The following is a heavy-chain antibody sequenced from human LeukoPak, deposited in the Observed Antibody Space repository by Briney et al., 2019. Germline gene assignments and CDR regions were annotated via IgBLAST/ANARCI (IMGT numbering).Heavy chain of an antibody. J-gene: IGHJ6*03. CDR1: GGSISSYY. CDR3: ARERVTMVRGVIITKDYYYYYMDV. Sequence: SETLSLTCTVSGGSISSYYWSWIRQPPGKGLEWIGYIYYSGSTNYNPSLKSRVTMSVDTSKNQFSLKLSSVTAADTAVYYCARERVTMVRGVIITKDYYYYYMDVWGKGTTVTISS. D-gene: IGHD3-10*01. CDR2: IYYSGST. V-gene: IGHV4-59*12.